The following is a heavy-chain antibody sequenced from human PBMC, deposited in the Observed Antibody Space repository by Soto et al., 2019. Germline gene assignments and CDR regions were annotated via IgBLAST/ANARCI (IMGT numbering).Heavy chain of an antibody. Sequence: GGSLRLSCASSGFTFSSYGMHWVRQAPGKGLEWVAVISYDGSNKYYADSVKGRFTVSRDNSKNTLYLQMNSLRAEDTAVFYCAKERSSGWSFDYWGQGTLVTVSS. D-gene: IGHD6-19*01. J-gene: IGHJ4*02. CDR3: AKERSSGWSFDY. CDR2: ISYDGSNK. CDR1: GFTFSSYG. V-gene: IGHV3-30*18.